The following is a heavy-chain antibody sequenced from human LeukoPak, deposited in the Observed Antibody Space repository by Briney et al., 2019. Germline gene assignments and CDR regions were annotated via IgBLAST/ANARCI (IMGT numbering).Heavy chain of an antibody. J-gene: IGHJ4*02. CDR1: GFTFGDYA. CDR3: ASRSGRQWLPYFDY. D-gene: IGHD1-26*01. Sequence: GGSLRLSCTASGFTFGDYAMSWFRQAPGKGLEWVGFIRSKTYGGTTEYAASVKGRFTISRDDSKNIAYLHMNSLKTEDTAVYHCASRSGRQWLPYFDYWGQGTLVTDSS. V-gene: IGHV3-49*03. CDR2: IRSKTYGGTT.